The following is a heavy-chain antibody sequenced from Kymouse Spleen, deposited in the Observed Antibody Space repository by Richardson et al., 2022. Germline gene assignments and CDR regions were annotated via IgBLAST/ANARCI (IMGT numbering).Heavy chain of an antibody. Sequence: EVQLVESGGGLVQPGGSLRLSCAASGFTFSSYWMHWVRQAPGKGLVWVSRINSDGSSTSYADSVKGRFTISRDNAKNTLYLQMNSLRAEDTAVYYCARALSPVRIYYYYGMDVWGQGTTVTVSS. CDR3: ARALSPVRIYYYYGMDV. CDR2: INSDGSST. CDR1: GFTFSSYW. J-gene: IGHJ6*02. V-gene: IGHV3-74*01. D-gene: IGHD2-15*01,IGHD2-2*02,IGHD2-8*01.